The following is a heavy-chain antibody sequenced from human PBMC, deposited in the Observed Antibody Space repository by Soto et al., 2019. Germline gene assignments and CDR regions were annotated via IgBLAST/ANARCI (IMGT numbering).Heavy chain of an antibody. CDR3: ARTYSAAYPNGMDV. D-gene: IGHD2-21*01. Sequence: SVKVSCKASGGTFSSYAISWVRQAPGQGLEWMGGIIPIFGTANYAQKFQGRVTITADESTSTAYMELSSLRPEDTAVYYCARTYSAAYPNGMDVWGQGTTVTVSS. CDR2: IIPIFGTA. V-gene: IGHV1-69*13. J-gene: IGHJ6*02. CDR1: GGTFSSYA.